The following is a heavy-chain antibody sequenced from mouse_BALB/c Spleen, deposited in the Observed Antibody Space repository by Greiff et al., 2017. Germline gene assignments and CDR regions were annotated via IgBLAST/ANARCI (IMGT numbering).Heavy chain of an antibody. CDR1: GYSITSDYA. J-gene: IGHJ4*01. V-gene: IGHV3-2*02. CDR2: ISYSGST. D-gene: IGHD1-2*01. Sequence: EVKLQESGPGLVKPSQSLSLTCTVTGYSITSDYAWNWIRQFPGNKLEWMGYISYSGSTSYNPSLKSRISITRDTSKNQFFLQLNSVTTEDTATYYCAREDSAYAMDYWGQGTSVTVSS. CDR3: AREDSAYAMDY.